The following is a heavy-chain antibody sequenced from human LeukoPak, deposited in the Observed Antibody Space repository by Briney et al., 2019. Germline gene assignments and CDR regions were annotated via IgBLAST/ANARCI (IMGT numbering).Heavy chain of an antibody. D-gene: IGHD6-13*01. CDR3: ARVVAAAGNNWFDP. CDR2: IHDSGST. Sequence: PSETLSLTCVVYGDSISSGGYSWSWIRQTPGKGLEWIAYIHDSGSTYNNPSLKSRLSISIDTSKNQFSLKLNSVSAADTAVYYCARVVAAAGNNWFDPWGQGTLVTVSS. CDR1: GDSISSGGYS. V-gene: IGHV4-30-4*07. J-gene: IGHJ5*02.